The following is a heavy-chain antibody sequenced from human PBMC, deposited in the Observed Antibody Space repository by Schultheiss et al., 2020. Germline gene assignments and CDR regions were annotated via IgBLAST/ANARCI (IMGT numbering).Heavy chain of an antibody. Sequence: SQTLSLTCTVSGGSISSYYWSWIRQPPGKGLEWIGYIYYSGSTYYNPSLKSRVTISVDTSKNQFSLKLSSVTAADTAVYYCARDGDPRHYYYYGMDVWGQGTTVTVSS. J-gene: IGHJ6*02. D-gene: IGHD7-27*01. V-gene: IGHV4-59*01. CDR3: ARDGDPRHYYYYGMDV. CDR2: IYYSGST. CDR1: GGSISSYY.